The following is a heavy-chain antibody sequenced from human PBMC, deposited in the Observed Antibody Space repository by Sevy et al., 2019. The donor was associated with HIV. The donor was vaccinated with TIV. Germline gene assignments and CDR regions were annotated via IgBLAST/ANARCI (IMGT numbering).Heavy chain of an antibody. V-gene: IGHV3-48*03. D-gene: IGHD3-3*01. CDR3: ARDPLRGIITIFGKTYGMDV. Sequence: GGSLRLSCAASGFTFSSYEMNWVRQAPGKGLEWVSYISSSGSTIYYADSVKGRFTISRDNAKNSLYLKMNSLRAEDTAVYYCARDPLRGIITIFGKTYGMDVWGQGTTVTVSS. CDR2: ISSSGSTI. CDR1: GFTFSSYE. J-gene: IGHJ6*02.